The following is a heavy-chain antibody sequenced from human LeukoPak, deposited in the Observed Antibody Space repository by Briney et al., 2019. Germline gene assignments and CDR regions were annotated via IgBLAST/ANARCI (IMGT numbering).Heavy chain of an antibody. D-gene: IGHD2-21*02. V-gene: IGHV3-23*01. CDR2: ISGSGGST. J-gene: IGHJ3*02. CDR3: AKVKVVTAIPILGAFDI. Sequence: QPGGSLRLSCAASGFTFSSYAMSWVRQAPGKGLEWVSAISGSGGSTYYADSVKGRFTISRDNSKNTLYLQMNSLRAEDTAVYYCAKVKVVTAIPILGAFDIWGQGTMVTVSS. CDR1: GFTFSSYA.